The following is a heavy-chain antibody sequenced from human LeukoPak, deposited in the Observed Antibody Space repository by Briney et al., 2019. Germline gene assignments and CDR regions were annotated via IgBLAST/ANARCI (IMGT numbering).Heavy chain of an antibody. D-gene: IGHD4-17*01. CDR3: ARVGYGDYVWIPVYFDY. J-gene: IGHJ4*02. V-gene: IGHV3-74*01. CDR2: ISTDGSNT. Sequence: EGSLRLSCGASGFTFSSYWRHWVRQAPGKGLVWISRISTDGSNTNYADSVKGRFTISRDNAKNTLYLQMNSLRAEDTAVYYCARVGYGDYVWIPVYFDYWGQGTLVTVSS. CDR1: GFTFSSYW.